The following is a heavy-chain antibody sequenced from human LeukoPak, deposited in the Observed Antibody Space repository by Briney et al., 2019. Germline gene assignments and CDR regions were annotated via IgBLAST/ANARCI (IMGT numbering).Heavy chain of an antibody. CDR3: ARGGLFDGSGSYYGSNWFDP. CDR1: GGSISSSSYY. Sequence: SETLSLTCTVSGGSISSSSYYWGWIRQPPGKGLEWIGSIYYSGSTYYNPSLKSRVTMSVDTSKNQFSLKLSSVTAADTAVYYCARGGLFDGSGSYYGSNWFDPWGQGTLVTVSS. J-gene: IGHJ5*02. CDR2: IYYSGST. V-gene: IGHV4-39*07. D-gene: IGHD3-10*01.